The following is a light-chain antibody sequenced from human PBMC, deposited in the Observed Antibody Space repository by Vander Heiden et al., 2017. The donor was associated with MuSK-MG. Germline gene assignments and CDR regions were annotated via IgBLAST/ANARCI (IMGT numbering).Light chain of an antibody. V-gene: IGLV2-14*01. CDR2: DVS. J-gene: IGLJ1*01. CDR1: SSDVGAYNY. Sequence: QSALSQPASVSGAPGQSTTFSCTGTSSDVGAYNYVSWYRQPPGNPPKLIIYDVSSRPSGVSDRSSASTSGTTASPTTSGLQAADAADYYRSSYTSISTLYVFGTGTKVTVL. CDR3: SSYTSISTLYV.